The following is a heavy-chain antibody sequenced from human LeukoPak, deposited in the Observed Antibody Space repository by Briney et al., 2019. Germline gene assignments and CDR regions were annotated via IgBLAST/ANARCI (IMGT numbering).Heavy chain of an antibody. CDR3: ARDRPFWFGELTMIFDY. D-gene: IGHD3-10*01. V-gene: IGHV3-21*01. J-gene: IGHJ4*02. Sequence: PGGSLRLSCAASGFTFSSYSMNWVRQAPGKGLEWVSSISSSSGYIYYADSVKGRFTISRDNAKNSLYLQMNSLRAEDTAVYYCARDRPFWFGELTMIFDYWGRGTLVTVSS. CDR2: ISSSSGYI. CDR1: GFTFSSYS.